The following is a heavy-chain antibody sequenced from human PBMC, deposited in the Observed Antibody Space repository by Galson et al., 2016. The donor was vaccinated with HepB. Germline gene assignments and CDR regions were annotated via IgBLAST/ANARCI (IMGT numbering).Heavy chain of an antibody. J-gene: IGHJ4*02. V-gene: IGHV3-23*01. CDR3: AKLRVVNSYHFDS. D-gene: IGHD3-10*01. CDR2: ISGSGGAT. CDR1: GFTFSTYA. Sequence: SLRLSCAASGFTFSTYAMSWVRQAPGKGLQWVSSISGSGGATWYADSVKGRFTISRDNSKNTLYVEMNSLRAEDTAVYYCAKLRVVNSYHFDSWGQGTLVTVSS.